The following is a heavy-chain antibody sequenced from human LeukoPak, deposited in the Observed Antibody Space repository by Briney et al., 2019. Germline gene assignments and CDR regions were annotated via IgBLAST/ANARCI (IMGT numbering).Heavy chain of an antibody. J-gene: IGHJ4*02. CDR2: IYSGGST. CDR1: GFTVSSNY. CDR3: ASEKYYYDSSGYYHRRGGFDY. Sequence: GGSLRLSCAASGFTVSSNYMSWVRQAPGKGLEWVSVIYSGGSTYYADYVKGRFTISRDDSKNTLYLQMNSLRAEDTAVYYCASEKYYYDSSGYYHRRGGFDYWGQGTLVTVSS. V-gene: IGHV3-66*01. D-gene: IGHD3-22*01.